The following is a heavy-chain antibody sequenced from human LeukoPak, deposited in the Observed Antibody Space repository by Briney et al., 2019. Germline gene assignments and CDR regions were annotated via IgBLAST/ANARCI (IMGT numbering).Heavy chain of an antibody. CDR2: IYYSGST. CDR3: ARPNTAMAYYYGMDV. D-gene: IGHD5-18*01. Sequence: SETLSLTCTVSGGSISSSSYYWGWIRQPPGKGLEWIGSIYYSGSTYYNPSLKSRVTISVDTSKNQFPLKLSSVTAADTAVYYCARPNTAMAYYYGMDVWGQGTTVTVSS. V-gene: IGHV4-39*01. CDR1: GGSISSSSYY. J-gene: IGHJ6*02.